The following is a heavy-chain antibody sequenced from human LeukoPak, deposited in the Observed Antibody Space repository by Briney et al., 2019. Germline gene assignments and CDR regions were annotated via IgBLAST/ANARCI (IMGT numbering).Heavy chain of an antibody. V-gene: IGHV3-74*01. Sequence: PGGSLRLSCAASGFTFSSYWMHWVRQAPGKGLVWVSRINSDGSSTSYADSVKGRFTISRDNAKNTLYLQMNSLRAEDTAVYYCARDFDAGGTPGDDFDYWGRGTLVTVSS. D-gene: IGHD4-23*01. CDR1: GFTFSSYW. J-gene: IGHJ4*02. CDR2: INSDGSST. CDR3: ARDFDAGGTPGDDFDY.